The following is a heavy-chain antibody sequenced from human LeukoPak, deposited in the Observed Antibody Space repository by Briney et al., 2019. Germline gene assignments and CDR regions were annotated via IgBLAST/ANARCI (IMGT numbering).Heavy chain of an antibody. V-gene: IGHV3-23*01. J-gene: IGHJ6*03. Sequence: GGSLRLSCAASGFTFSSYGMSWVRQAPGKGLEWVSAISGSGGNTYYADSVKGRFTVSRDNSKNTLYLQMNSLRAEDTAVYYCAKEGCSGGSCYGYYYYMDVWGKGTTVTISS. CDR3: AKEGCSGGSCYGYYYYMDV. CDR1: GFTFSSYG. CDR2: ISGSGGNT. D-gene: IGHD2-15*01.